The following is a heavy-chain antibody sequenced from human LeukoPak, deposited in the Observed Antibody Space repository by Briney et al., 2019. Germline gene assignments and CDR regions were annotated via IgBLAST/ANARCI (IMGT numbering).Heavy chain of an antibody. D-gene: IGHD5-18*01. CDR3: ARGCGYSSYCPGSY. CDR1: GGSFSGYY. Sequence: PSETLSLTCAVYGGSFSGYYWSWIRQPPGKGLEWIGEINHSGSTNYNPSLKSRVTISVDTSKNQFSLKLSSVTAADTAVYYCARGCGYSSYCPGSYWGQGTLVTVSS. J-gene: IGHJ4*02. V-gene: IGHV4-34*01. CDR2: INHSGST.